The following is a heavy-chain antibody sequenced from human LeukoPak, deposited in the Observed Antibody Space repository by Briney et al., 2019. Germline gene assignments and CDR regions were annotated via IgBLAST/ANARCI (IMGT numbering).Heavy chain of an antibody. V-gene: IGHV4-39*01. CDR1: GGSISSNSYY. CDR3: ARQGRGRWFDP. J-gene: IGHJ5*02. D-gene: IGHD3-10*01. Sequence: PSETLSLTCAVSGGSISSNSYYWGWIRQPPGKGLEWIGSIYYSGSTYYNPSLKSRVTISVDTSKNQFSLKLSSVTAADTAVYYCARQGRGRWFDPWGQGTLVTVSS. CDR2: IYYSGST.